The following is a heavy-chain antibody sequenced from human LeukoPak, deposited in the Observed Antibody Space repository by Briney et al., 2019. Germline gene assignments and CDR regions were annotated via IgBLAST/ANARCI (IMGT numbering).Heavy chain of an antibody. CDR3: ARVFIGGNY. CDR2: IYSGGST. CDR1: GFTFSSYA. Sequence: GGSLRLSCAASGFTFSSYAMSWVRQAPGKGLEWVSVIYSGGSTYYADSVKGRFTISRDNSKNTLYLQMNSLRAEDTAVYYCARVFIGGNYWGQGTLVTVSS. D-gene: IGHD3-16*01. J-gene: IGHJ4*02. V-gene: IGHV3-66*01.